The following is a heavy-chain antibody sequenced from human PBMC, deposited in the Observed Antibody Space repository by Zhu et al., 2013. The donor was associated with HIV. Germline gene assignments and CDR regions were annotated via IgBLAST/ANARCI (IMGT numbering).Heavy chain of an antibody. J-gene: IGHJ3*02. Sequence: QVQLVQSGAEVKNPGASVKVSCKASGYTFTGNYIHWVRQAPGQGLEWMGWINPNNGGTNYAQKFQDWVTMTRDTSISTAYMELSRLKSDDTAVYYCARGYSGSFRNAFDIWGQGTLVTV. CDR1: GYTFTGNY. CDR2: INPNNGGT. V-gene: IGHV1-2*04. D-gene: IGHD1-26*01. CDR3: ARGYSGSFRNAFDI.